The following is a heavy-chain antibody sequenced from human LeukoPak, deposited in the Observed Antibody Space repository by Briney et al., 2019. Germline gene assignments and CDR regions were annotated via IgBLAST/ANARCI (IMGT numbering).Heavy chain of an antibody. J-gene: IGHJ4*02. CDR3: ARGGYSNYADY. CDR2: INHSGST. Sequence: SETLSLTCAVYGGSFSGYYWSWIRQPPGKGLEWIGEINHSGSTNYNPSLKSRVTISVDTSKNQFSLKLSSVTAADTAVYYCARGGYSNYADYWGQGTLVTVSS. V-gene: IGHV4-34*01. CDR1: GGSFSGYY. D-gene: IGHD4-11*01.